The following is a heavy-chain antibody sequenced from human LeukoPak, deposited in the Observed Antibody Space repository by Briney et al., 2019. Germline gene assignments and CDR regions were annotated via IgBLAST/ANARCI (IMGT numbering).Heavy chain of an antibody. Sequence: GGSLRLSCAASGFTFINYAMTWVRQAPGKGLEWVSTVLGSGDSTFYADSVKGWFTISRDNSKDTVYLQMNSLRAEDTAVYYCAKDRDSSGYNDYWGQGTLVTVSS. V-gene: IGHV3-23*01. CDR1: GFTFINYA. J-gene: IGHJ4*02. CDR2: VLGSGDST. D-gene: IGHD3-22*01. CDR3: AKDRDSSGYNDY.